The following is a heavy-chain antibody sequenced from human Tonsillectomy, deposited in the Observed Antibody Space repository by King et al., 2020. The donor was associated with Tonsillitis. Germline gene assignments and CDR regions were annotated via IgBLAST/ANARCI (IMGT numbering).Heavy chain of an antibody. V-gene: IGHV5-10-1*03. J-gene: IGHJ4*02. CDR3: ARHGDSGWFPSDY. CDR2: IDPSDSYS. D-gene: IGHD6-19*01. CDR1: GYRFTNYW. Sequence: VQLVESGAEVKKPGESLRISCKGSGYRFTNYWITWVRQMPGKGLEWMGRIDPSDSYSNYSPSFQGRVTISADKSISTAFLQWSSLKASDTAMYYCARHGDSGWFPSDYWGQGTLVTVSS.